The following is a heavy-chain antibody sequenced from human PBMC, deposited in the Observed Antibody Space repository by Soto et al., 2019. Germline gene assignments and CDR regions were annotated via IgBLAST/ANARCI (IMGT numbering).Heavy chain of an antibody. J-gene: IGHJ6*02. D-gene: IGHD6-6*01. Sequence: GASVKVSCKASGYTFTGYYMHWVRQAPGQGLEWMGWINPNSGGTNYAQKFQGWVTMTRDTSISTAYMELSRLRSDDTAVYYCASGGDDSSSPASTYYYYYGMDVWGQGTTVTVSS. CDR2: INPNSGGT. CDR1: GYTFTGYY. CDR3: ASGGDDSSSPASTYYYYYGMDV. V-gene: IGHV1-2*04.